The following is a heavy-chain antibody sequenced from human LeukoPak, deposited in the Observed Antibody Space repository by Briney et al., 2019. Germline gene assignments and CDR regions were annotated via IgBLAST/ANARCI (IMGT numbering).Heavy chain of an antibody. D-gene: IGHD5-18*01. J-gene: IGHJ4*02. V-gene: IGHV1-2*06. CDR3: ATLGVRTALVDY. Sequence: VASVKVSCKASGYTFTGYYMHWVRQAPGQGLEWMGRINPNSGGTNYAQKFQGRVTMTRDTSISTAYMELSRLRSDDTAVYYCATLGVRTALVDYWGQGTLVTVSS. CDR2: INPNSGGT. CDR1: GYTFTGYY.